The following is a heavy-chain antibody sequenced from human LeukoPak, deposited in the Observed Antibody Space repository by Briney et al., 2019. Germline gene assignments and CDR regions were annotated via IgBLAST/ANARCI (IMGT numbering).Heavy chain of an antibody. V-gene: IGHV1-18*01. CDR3: ARDINYYGSGSYYRYFDY. D-gene: IGHD3-10*01. CDR2: ISAYNGNT. Sequence: ASVKVSCKASGYTFTSYGISWVRQAPGQGLEWMGWISAYNGNTNYAQKFQGRVTITRDTSASTAYMELSSLRSEDTAVYYCARDINYYGSGSYYRYFDYWGQGTLVTVSS. CDR1: GYTFTSYG. J-gene: IGHJ4*02.